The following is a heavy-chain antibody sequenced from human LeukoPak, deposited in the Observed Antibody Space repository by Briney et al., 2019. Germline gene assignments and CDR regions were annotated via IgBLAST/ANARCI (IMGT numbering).Heavy chain of an antibody. CDR3: ATAYCSGGSCSHDAFDI. J-gene: IGHJ3*02. Sequence: GESLKISCKGSGYIFTSYWIGWVRQVPGKGLGGMGIIYPGDSDTRYSPSFQGQVTISADKSIRTAYLQWSSLKASDTAMYYCATAYCSGGSCSHDAFDIWGQGTMVTVSS. CDR1: GYIFTSYW. V-gene: IGHV5-51*01. CDR2: IYPGDSDT. D-gene: IGHD2-15*01.